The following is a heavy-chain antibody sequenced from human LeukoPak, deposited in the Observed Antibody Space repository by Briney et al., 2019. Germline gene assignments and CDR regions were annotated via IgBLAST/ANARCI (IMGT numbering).Heavy chain of an antibody. CDR3: ARLPNYGSGLDWFDP. V-gene: IGHV1-69*06. CDR2: IIPIFGTA. CDR1: GGTFSSYA. D-gene: IGHD3-10*01. Sequence: SVKVSCKASGGTFSSYAISWVRQAPGQGLEWMGRIIPIFGTANYAQKFQGRVTITADKSTSTAYMELSSLRSEDTAVYYCARLPNYGSGLDWFDPWGQGTLVTVSS. J-gene: IGHJ5*02.